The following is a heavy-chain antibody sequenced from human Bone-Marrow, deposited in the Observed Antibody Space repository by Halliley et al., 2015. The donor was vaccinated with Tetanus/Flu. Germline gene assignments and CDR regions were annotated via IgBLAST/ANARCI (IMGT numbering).Heavy chain of an antibody. V-gene: IGHV4-34*01. CDR3: ARDGYCSGGSCGLNDWFDP. Sequence: TLSLTCGVSGGSLSGYNWIWIRQPPGKGLEWIGEINHSGSTDYNPSLKSRVTISVDTSKNQFSLKLSSVTAADTAVYYCARDGYCSGGSCGLNDWFDPWGQGTLVTVSS. J-gene: IGHJ5*02. D-gene: IGHD2-15*01. CDR1: GGSLSGYN. CDR2: INHSGST.